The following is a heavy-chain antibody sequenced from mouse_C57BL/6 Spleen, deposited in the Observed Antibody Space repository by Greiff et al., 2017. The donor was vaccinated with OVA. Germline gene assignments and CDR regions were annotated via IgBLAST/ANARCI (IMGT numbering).Heavy chain of an antibody. CDR2: IDPSDSYT. CDR3: ARSQLTGPLDY. CDR1: GYTFTSYW. V-gene: IGHV1-69*01. D-gene: IGHD4-1*01. J-gene: IGHJ2*01. Sequence: QVQLKQPGAELVMPGASVKLSCKASGYTFTSYWMHWVKQRPGQGLEWIGEIDPSDSYTNYNQKFKGKSTLTVDKSSSAAYMQLSSLTSEDSAVYYCARSQLTGPLDYWGQGTTLTVSS.